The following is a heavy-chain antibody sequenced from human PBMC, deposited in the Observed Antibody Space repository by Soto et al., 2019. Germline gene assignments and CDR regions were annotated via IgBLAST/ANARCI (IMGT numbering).Heavy chain of an antibody. D-gene: IGHD3-3*01. Sequence: GGSLRLSCAASGFTFSSYAMSWVRQAPGKGLEWVSAISGSGGSTYYADSVKGRFTISRDNSKNTLYLQMNSLRAEDTAVYYCAKDGPLRYFWSGYYQGYYDGMDVWGQGTTVTVSS. CDR2: ISGSGGST. V-gene: IGHV3-23*01. J-gene: IGHJ6*02. CDR1: GFTFSSYA. CDR3: AKDGPLRYFWSGYYQGYYDGMDV.